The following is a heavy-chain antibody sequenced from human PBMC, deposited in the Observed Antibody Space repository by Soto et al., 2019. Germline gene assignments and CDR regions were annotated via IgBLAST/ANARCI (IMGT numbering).Heavy chain of an antibody. CDR1: GFTFSSYG. J-gene: IGHJ4*02. Sequence: GVSLRLSCAASGFTFSSYGMHWVRQSPGKGLEWVAVIWYDGSNKYYADSVKGRFTISRDNSKNTLYLQMNSLRAEDTAVYSCPRGGGARGYSYGYVGYWGQGTLVPGSS. V-gene: IGHV3-33*01. D-gene: IGHD5-18*01. CDR2: IWYDGSNK. CDR3: PRGGGARGYSYGYVGY.